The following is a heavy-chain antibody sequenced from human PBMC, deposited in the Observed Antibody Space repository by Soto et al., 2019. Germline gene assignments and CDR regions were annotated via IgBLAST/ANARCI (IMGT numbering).Heavy chain of an antibody. CDR1: GGSISSGDYY. J-gene: IGHJ6*02. CDR3: ARATVQQQLTTHYYYSMDV. D-gene: IGHD6-13*01. V-gene: IGHV4-30-4*01. CDR2: IYYSGST. Sequence: SETLSLTCTVSGGSISSGDYYWSWIRQPPGKGLEWIGYIYYSGSTYYNPSLKSRVTISVDTSKNQFSLKLSSVTAADTAVYYCARATVQQQLTTHYYYSMDVWGQGITVTVSS.